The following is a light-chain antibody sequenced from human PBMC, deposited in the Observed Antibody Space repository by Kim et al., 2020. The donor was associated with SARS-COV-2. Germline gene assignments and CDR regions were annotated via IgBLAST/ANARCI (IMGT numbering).Light chain of an antibody. CDR3: QQFNRYPVT. Sequence: DIQMTQSPSTLSASVGDRVTITCRASQSISNWLAWYQQKPGRAPNLLIYKASTLESGVPSRFSGSGSGTEFTLTISSLQPDDFATYYCQQFNRYPVTFGGGTKLEI. CDR2: KAS. J-gene: IGKJ4*01. CDR1: QSISNW. V-gene: IGKV1-5*03.